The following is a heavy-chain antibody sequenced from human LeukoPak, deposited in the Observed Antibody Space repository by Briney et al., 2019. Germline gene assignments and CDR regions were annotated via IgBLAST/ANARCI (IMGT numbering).Heavy chain of an antibody. Sequence: ASAKVSCKASGYTFTSYAMHWVRQAPGQRLEWMGWINAGNGNTKYSQEFQDRVTITRDTSASTAYMELSSLRSEDMAVYYCARARYETRIWPKSRYDYYHYMDVWGKGTTVTVSS. V-gene: IGHV1-3*03. CDR2: INAGNGNT. CDR1: GYTFTSYA. CDR3: ARARYETRIWPKSRYDYYHYMDV. D-gene: IGHD3-3*01. J-gene: IGHJ6*03.